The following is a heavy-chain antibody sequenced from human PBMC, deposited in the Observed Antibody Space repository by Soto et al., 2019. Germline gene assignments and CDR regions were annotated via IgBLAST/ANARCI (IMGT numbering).Heavy chain of an antibody. D-gene: IGHD4-17*01. V-gene: IGHV1-69*01. J-gene: IGHJ3*02. Sequence: QVQLVQSGAEVQKPGSSVKVSCKASGGTFSSYTFSWVRQAPGQGLEWMGGIVPLFGSTNNGEIFQGSLTITADESTTTVYMELTGLTSDDTAVYFCARDGVLVTSNRPRGPFEIWGQGTLVTVSS. CDR2: IVPLFGST. CDR3: ARDGVLVTSNRPRGPFEI. CDR1: GGTFSSYT.